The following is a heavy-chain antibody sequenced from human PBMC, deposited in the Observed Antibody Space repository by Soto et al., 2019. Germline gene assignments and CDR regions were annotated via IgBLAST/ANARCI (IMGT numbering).Heavy chain of an antibody. D-gene: IGHD2-8*02. J-gene: IGHJ6*02. CDR2: IYYSGST. Sequence: LSLTCTVSGGSVSSGSYYWSWIRQPPGKGLEWIGYIYYSGSTKYNPSLKSRVTISVDTSKNQFSLKLTSVTAADTAVYYCARHTGGWDLYYHYGMDVWGQGTTVTVSS. CDR3: ARHTGGWDLYYHYGMDV. V-gene: IGHV4-61*01. CDR1: GGSVSSGSYY.